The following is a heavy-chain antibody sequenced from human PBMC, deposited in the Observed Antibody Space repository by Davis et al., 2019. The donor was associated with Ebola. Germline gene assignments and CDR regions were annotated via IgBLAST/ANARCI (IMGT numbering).Heavy chain of an antibody. CDR2: IYYSGST. V-gene: IGHV4-39*01. J-gene: IGHJ4*02. Sequence: PSETLSLTCTVSGGSISSSSYYWGWIRQPPGKGLEWIGSIYYSGSTYYNPSLKSRVTISVDTSKNQFSLKLSSVTAADTAVYYCARPVPAAAGTIYYFDYWGQGTLVTVSS. CDR3: ARPVPAAAGTIYYFDY. D-gene: IGHD6-13*01. CDR1: GGSISSSSYY.